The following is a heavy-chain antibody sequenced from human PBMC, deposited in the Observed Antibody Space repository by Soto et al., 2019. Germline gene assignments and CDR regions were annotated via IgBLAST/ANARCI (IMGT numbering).Heavy chain of an antibody. D-gene: IGHD3-3*01. CDR1: GFDLSGST. J-gene: IGHJ6*03. V-gene: IGHV3-73*01. Sequence: EVQLVESGGNLVQPGESLKLSCSASGFDLSGSTIHWVRQASGKGLEWLGRIRGKTNNYSAAYGVSVKGRISFSRDDSKNTAFLQINSLKTEDTAGYYCTRAAGQFGVPPNGGVYYSYYMDVWGKGTTVTVSS. CDR2: IRGKTNNYSA. CDR3: TRAAGQFGVPPNGGVYYSYYMDV.